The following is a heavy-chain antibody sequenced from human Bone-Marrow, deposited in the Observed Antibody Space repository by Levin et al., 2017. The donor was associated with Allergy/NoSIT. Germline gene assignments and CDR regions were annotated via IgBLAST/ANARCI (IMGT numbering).Heavy chain of an antibody. Sequence: LSLTCAASGFGFNKFGMHWVRQAPGKGLECVAFILRDGSIENYADSVKGRFTISRDNSKNTLYLQMNSLRVEDTAVYYCARDGVGGTPFRGYFDYWGQGTLVTVSS. D-gene: IGHD3-16*01. J-gene: IGHJ4*02. CDR3: ARDGVGGTPFRGYFDY. CDR2: ILRDGSIE. CDR1: GFGFNKFG. V-gene: IGHV3-33*01.